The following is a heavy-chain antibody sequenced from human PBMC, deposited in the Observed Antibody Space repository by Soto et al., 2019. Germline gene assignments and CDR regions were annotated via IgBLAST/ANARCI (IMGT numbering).Heavy chain of an antibody. CDR1: GFTFSSYW. V-gene: IGHV3-7*01. D-gene: IGHD3-16*02. CDR2: INPDGSAK. CDR3: AQPHTGIVAFLI. Sequence: EVQLVESGGGLVQPGGSLRLSCAASGFTFSSYWMTWVRQVPGKGLEWVAYINPDGSAKSYASSVKGRFTLSRDNAKNSLDLQMNSLRAEDTAVYYCAQPHTGIVAFLIWGQGTMVTVSS. J-gene: IGHJ3*02.